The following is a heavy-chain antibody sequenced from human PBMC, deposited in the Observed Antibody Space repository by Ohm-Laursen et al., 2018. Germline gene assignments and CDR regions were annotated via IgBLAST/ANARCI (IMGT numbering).Heavy chain of an antibody. CDR2: IGTGSSYA. V-gene: IGHV3-21*01. D-gene: IGHD1-26*01. Sequence: SLRLSCAASGFTFRSYTMYWVRQAPGKGLEWVSSIGTGSSYAYYADSLKGRFTTSRDDAKNALYLRMYSLRADDTAVYYCARDFPSEWELRGDVWGQGTMVTVSP. J-gene: IGHJ3*01. CDR3: ARDFPSEWELRGDV. CDR1: GFTFRSYT.